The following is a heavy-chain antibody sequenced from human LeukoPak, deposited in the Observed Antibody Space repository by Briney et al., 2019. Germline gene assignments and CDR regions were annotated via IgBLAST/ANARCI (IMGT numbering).Heavy chain of an antibody. CDR1: GYSFTSYW. V-gene: IGHV5-51*01. Sequence: GESLKISCKGSGYSFTSYWIGWVRQMPGKGLEWMGIIYPGDSDSRYSPSFQGQVTISADKSISTAYLQRSSLKASDTAMYYCASLRSIAVAGGDYWGQGTLVTVSS. CDR3: ASLRSIAVAGGDY. CDR2: IYPGDSDS. D-gene: IGHD6-19*01. J-gene: IGHJ4*02.